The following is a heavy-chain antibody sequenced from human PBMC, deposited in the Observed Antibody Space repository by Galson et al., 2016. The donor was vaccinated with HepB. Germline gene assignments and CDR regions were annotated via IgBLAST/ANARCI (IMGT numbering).Heavy chain of an antibody. Sequence: SLRLSCAASGFTFSRYGMHWVRQAPGKGLEWLAVVSNDGTRKYYAGSVSGRFTISRDGLKNTAYLQMNSLKGEDTALYYCTRLYLDTSGYYYFDLWGQGTLVTVSS. D-gene: IGHD3-22*01. V-gene: IGHV3-30*03. J-gene: IGHJ4*02. CDR2: VSNDGTRK. CDR1: GFTFSRYG. CDR3: TRLYLDTSGYYYFDL.